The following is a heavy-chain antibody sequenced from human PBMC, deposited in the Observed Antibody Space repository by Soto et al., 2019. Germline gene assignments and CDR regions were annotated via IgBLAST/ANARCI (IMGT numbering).Heavy chain of an antibody. CDR3: ARGYSGYDF. Sequence: SETLSLTCTDSGGSISSYYWSWIRQPPGKGLEWIGYIYYSGSTNYNPSLKSRVTISVDTSKNQFSLKLSSVTAADTAVYYCARGYSGYDFWGQGTLVTVSS. CDR1: GGSISSYY. J-gene: IGHJ4*02. D-gene: IGHD5-12*01. CDR2: IYYSGST. V-gene: IGHV4-59*08.